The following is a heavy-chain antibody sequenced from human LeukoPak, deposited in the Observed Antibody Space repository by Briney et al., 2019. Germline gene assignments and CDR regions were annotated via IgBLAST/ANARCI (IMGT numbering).Heavy chain of an antibody. CDR3: ARGERGVIVYDGDY. CDR2: INPNSGGT. J-gene: IGHJ4*02. V-gene: IGHV1-2*02. CDR1: GYTFTGYY. D-gene: IGHD3-10*01. Sequence: GASVKVSCKASGYTFTGYYMHWVRQAPGQGLEWMGWINPNSGGTNYAQRFQGRVTMTRDTSISTAYMELSRLRSDDTAVYYCARGERGVIVYDGDYWGQGTLVTVSS.